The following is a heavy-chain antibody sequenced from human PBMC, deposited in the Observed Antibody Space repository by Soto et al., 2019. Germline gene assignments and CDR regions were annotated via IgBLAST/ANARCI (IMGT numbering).Heavy chain of an antibody. CDR3: AKDGEQWLVMDY. D-gene: IGHD6-19*01. CDR2: ISGSGGST. J-gene: IGHJ4*02. Sequence: EVQLLESGGGLVQPGGSLRLSCAASGFTFSSYAMSWVRQAPGKGLAWVSAISGSGGSTYYADSVKGRFTISRDNSKNTLYLQMNSLRAEDTAVYYCAKDGEQWLVMDYWGQGTLVTVSS. CDR1: GFTFSSYA. V-gene: IGHV3-23*01.